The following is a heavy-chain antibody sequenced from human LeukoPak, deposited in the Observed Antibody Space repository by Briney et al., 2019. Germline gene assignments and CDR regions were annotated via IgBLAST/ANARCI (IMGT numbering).Heavy chain of an antibody. Sequence: SETLSLTCTVSGGSISSSSYYWGWIRQPPGTGLEWIGSIYYSGSTYYNPSLKSRVTISVDTSKNQFSLKLSSVTAADTAVYYCARHVVDYDILTGYSRIAYYFDYWGQGTLVTVSS. CDR3: ARHVVDYDILTGYSRIAYYFDY. J-gene: IGHJ4*02. D-gene: IGHD3-9*01. CDR2: IYYSGST. CDR1: GGSISSSSYY. V-gene: IGHV4-39*01.